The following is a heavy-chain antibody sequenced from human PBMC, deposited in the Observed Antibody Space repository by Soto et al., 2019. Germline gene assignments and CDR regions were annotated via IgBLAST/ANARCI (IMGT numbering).Heavy chain of an antibody. Sequence: PAGTLRLSCAVYGFSFSSYGMHWLRQAPGKGLEWVAVISYDGSNNYYADSVKGRITISRDNSKNTLYLQMNSLRAEDTCVYYFAKDSSRQTAMVGYYDDGMEVWGRGTTVTV. CDR1: GFSFSSYG. CDR2: ISYDGSNN. J-gene: IGHJ6*02. V-gene: IGHV3-30*18. D-gene: IGHD2-21*02. CDR3: AKDSSRQTAMVGYYDDGMEV.